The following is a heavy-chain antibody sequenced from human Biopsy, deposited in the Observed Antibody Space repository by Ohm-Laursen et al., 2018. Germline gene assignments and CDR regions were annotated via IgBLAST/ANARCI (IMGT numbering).Heavy chain of an antibody. V-gene: IGHV3-9*01. CDR2: ITWNSGHI. CDR3: VKDIRRYFYGMDV. Sequence: SLRLSCSAADFTFDDYAMSWVRQRPGKGLEWVSGITWNSGHIAYADSVKGRFTISRDNAKNVLWLQMNSLRVDDTAMYYCVKDIRRYFYGMDVWGQGTTVTVS. D-gene: IGHD3-10*01. CDR1: DFTFDDYA. J-gene: IGHJ6*02.